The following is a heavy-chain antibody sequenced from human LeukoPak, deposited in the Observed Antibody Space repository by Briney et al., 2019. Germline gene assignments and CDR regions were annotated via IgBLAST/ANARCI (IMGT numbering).Heavy chain of an antibody. CDR3: ARAGGSWPFDY. CDR1: GYTFISYP. CDR2: IDTGNGNT. V-gene: IGHV1-3*04. J-gene: IGHJ4*02. D-gene: IGHD6-13*01. Sequence: ASVKVSCKASGYTFISYPMHWVRQAPGQRLEWMGWIDTGNGNTKYSQKFQDRVTITRDTSASTAYMELSSLRSEDTAVYFCARAGGSWPFDYWGQGTLVTVSS.